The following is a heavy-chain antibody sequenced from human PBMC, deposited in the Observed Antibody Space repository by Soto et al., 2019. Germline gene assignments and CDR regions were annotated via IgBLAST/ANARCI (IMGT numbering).Heavy chain of an antibody. CDR2: TYYRSKWYN. D-gene: IGHD6-13*01. CDR1: GDSVSSNSAA. V-gene: IGHV6-1*01. J-gene: IGHJ5*02. CDR3: ASDWTYGAAAGTSGFDP. Sequence: SQTLSLTCAISGDSVSSNSAACNWIRQSPSRGLEWLGRTYYRSKWYNDYAVSVKSRITINPDTSKNQFSLQLNSVTPEDTAVYYCASDWTYGAAAGTSGFDPWGRGTLVTVSS.